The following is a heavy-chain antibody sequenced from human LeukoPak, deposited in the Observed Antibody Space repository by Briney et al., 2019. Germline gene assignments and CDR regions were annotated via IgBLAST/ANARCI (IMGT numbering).Heavy chain of an antibody. Sequence: AASVKVSCKASGFTFTKFGITWVRQAPGQGLEWVGWISAYNGDTHYAQKFQGRVTMTTDSSTTTAYMELRSLRSEDTAVYYCARDRRRDLLHAFDIWGQGTMVTVSS. CDR3: ARDRRRDLLHAFDI. V-gene: IGHV1-18*01. D-gene: IGHD1-26*01. CDR2: ISAYNGDT. J-gene: IGHJ3*02. CDR1: GFTFTKFG.